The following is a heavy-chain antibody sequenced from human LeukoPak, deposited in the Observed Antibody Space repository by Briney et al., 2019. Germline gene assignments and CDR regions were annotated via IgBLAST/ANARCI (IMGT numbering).Heavy chain of an antibody. D-gene: IGHD6-13*01. CDR2: INAGNGNT. CDR1: GYTFTIYA. Sequence: ASVKVSCKASGYTFTIYAMHWVRQAPGQRPEWMGWINAGNGNTKYSQKFQGRVTITRDTSASTAYMELSSLRSEDTAVYYCARDRGYSSSYHDYWGQGTLVTVSS. J-gene: IGHJ4*02. CDR3: ARDRGYSSSYHDY. V-gene: IGHV1-3*01.